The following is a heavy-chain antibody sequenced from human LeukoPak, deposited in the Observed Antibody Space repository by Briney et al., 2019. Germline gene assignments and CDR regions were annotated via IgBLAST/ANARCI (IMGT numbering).Heavy chain of an antibody. CDR2: ISSSSSYR. J-gene: IGHJ4*02. Sequence: PGGSLRLSCAASGFTFNSYTINWVRQAPGKGLEWVSGISSSSSYRYYADSVRGRFTISRDNAKDSLYLQMNCLRADDTAVYYCARESSVVRGVITDFDYWGQGTLVTVSS. V-gene: IGHV3-21*01. CDR1: GFTFNSYT. CDR3: ARESSVVRGVITDFDY. D-gene: IGHD3-10*01.